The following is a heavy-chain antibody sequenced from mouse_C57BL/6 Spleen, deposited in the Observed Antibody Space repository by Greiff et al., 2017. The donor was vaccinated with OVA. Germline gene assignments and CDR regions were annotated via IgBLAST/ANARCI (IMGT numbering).Heavy chain of an antibody. J-gene: IGHJ4*01. D-gene: IGHD1-1*01. CDR3: ARDYGRDYYAMDY. Sequence: EVKLMESGGGLVKPGGSLKLSCAASGFTFSDYGMHWVRQAPEKGLEWVAYISSGSSNIYYEDTVKGRFTISRDNAKNILFLQMTSLRSEDTAMYYCARDYGRDYYAMDYWGQGTSVTVSS. CDR1: GFTFSDYG. CDR2: ISSGSSNI. V-gene: IGHV5-17*01.